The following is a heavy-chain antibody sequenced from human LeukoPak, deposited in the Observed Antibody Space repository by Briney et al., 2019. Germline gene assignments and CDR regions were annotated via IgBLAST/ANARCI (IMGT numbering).Heavy chain of an antibody. Sequence: ASVKVSCKAFGYTFTSNYMHWVRQAPGQGPEWMGVISPGGGSTTYAQKFRGRLTMTRDMSTSTVYMELSSLRSEDTAVYYCARGSRPVYNLLTGKRYFDYWGQGTLLTVSS. D-gene: IGHD3-9*01. V-gene: IGHV1-46*01. CDR2: ISPGGGST. CDR1: GYTFTSNY. J-gene: IGHJ4*02. CDR3: ARGSRPVYNLLTGKRYFDY.